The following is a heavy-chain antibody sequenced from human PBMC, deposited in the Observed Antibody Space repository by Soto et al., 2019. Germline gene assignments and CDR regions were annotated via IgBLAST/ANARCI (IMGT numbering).Heavy chain of an antibody. CDR3: ARRSSSWYFDY. CDR2: ISGSGDST. CDR1: GFTFSNYA. Sequence: EVQLLESGGGLVQPGGSLRLSCAASGFTFSNYAMNWVRQAPGKGLEWVSVISGSGDSTYYADSVKGRFTISRDSSKNTLYLQMTSLRAEATAVYYCARRSSSWYFDYWGQGTLVTVSS. V-gene: IGHV3-23*01. J-gene: IGHJ4*02. D-gene: IGHD6-13*01.